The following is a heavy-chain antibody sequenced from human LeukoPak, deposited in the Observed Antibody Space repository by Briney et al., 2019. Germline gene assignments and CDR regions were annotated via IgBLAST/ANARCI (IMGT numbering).Heavy chain of an antibody. J-gene: IGHJ5*02. CDR2: IYTSGST. Sequence: SETLSLTCTVSGGSISSYYWSWIRQPAGKGLEWIGRIYTSGSTNYNPSLKSRVTMPVDTSKNQFSLNLTSVNAADTAVYYCARVMAARREDLNWFDPWGQGTLVTVSS. D-gene: IGHD6-6*01. CDR1: GGSISSYY. CDR3: ARVMAARREDLNWFDP. V-gene: IGHV4-4*07.